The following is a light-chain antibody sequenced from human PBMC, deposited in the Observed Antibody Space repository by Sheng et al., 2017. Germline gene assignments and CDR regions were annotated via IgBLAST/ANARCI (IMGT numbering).Light chain of an antibody. J-gene: IGLJ3*02. V-gene: IGLV6-57*01. CDR1: SGSIGSNL. CDR2: EDN. CDR3: QCYDNTNQV. Sequence: NFMLTQPHSVSESPGKTVTISCTRSSGSIGSNLCAVYQQRPGXSPTTVIYEDNQRPSGVPDRFSGSTDSSSTLPPSPISGLKTEDEAEYYCQCYDNTNQVFGGGTKLTVL.